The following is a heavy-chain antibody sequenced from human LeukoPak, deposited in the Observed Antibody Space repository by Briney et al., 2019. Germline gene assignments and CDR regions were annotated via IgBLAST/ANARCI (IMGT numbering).Heavy chain of an antibody. V-gene: IGHV4-59*08. Sequence: SETLSLTCTVSGGSLSPYYWSWIRQPPGKGLEWIGYIYYTGSTKNPSLKSRVTISLDTSKNQFSLKLSSVTAADTAVYYCAHGGHHPWDLFQQWGQGTLVTVSS. D-gene: IGHD1-26*01. J-gene: IGHJ1*01. CDR2: IYYTGST. CDR3: AHGGHHPWDLFQQ. CDR1: GGSLSPYY.